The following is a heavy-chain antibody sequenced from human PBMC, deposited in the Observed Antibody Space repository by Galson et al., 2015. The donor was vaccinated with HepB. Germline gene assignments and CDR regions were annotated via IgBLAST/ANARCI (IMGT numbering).Heavy chain of an antibody. CDR3: ATEDPMTTVTTDAFDI. J-gene: IGHJ3*02. V-gene: IGHV1-24*01. D-gene: IGHD4-17*01. CDR1: GYTLTELS. CDR2: FDPEDGET. Sequence: SVKVSCKVSGYTLTELSMHWVRQAPGKGLEWMGGFDPEDGETIYAQKFQGRVTMTEDTSTDTAYMELSSLRSEDTAVYYCATEDPMTTVTTDAFDIWGQGTMVTVSS.